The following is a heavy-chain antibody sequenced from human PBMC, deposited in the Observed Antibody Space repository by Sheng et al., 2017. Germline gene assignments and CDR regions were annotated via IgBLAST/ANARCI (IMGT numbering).Heavy chain of an antibody. CDR1: GGTFSSYA. J-gene: IGHJ6*02. D-gene: IGHD2-15*01. V-gene: IGHV1-69*01. CDR2: IIPIFGTA. CDR3: ARDISLEVVVAGYGMDV. Sequence: QVQLVQSGAEVKKPGSSVKVSCKASGGTFSSYAISWVRQAPGQGLEWMGGIIPIFGTANYAQKFQGRVTITADESTSTAYMELSSLRSEDTAVYYCARDISLEVVVAGYGMDVWGQGTTVTVSS.